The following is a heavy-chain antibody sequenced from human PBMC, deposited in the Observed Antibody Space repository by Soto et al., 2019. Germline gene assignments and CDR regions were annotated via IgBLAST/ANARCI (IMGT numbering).Heavy chain of an antibody. D-gene: IGHD6-13*01. CDR3: ARRADYYYYGMDV. J-gene: IGHJ6*02. V-gene: IGHV4-39*01. CDR2: IYYSGST. CDR1: GGSISSSSYY. Sequence: PETLSLTCTVSGGSISSSSYYWGWIRQPPGKGLEWIGSIYYSGSTYYNPSLKSRVTISVDTSKNQFSLKLSSVTAADTAVYYCARRADYYYYGMDVWGQGTTVT.